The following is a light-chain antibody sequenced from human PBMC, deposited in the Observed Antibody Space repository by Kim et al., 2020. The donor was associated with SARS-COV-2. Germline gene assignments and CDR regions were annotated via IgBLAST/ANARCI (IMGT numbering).Light chain of an antibody. CDR2: GAS. CDR1: QSVSRNY. J-gene: IGKJ1*01. V-gene: IGKV3-20*01. CDR3: HQYSSSPRT. Sequence: SPGERATRSCRASQSVSRNYLAWYQQKPGQAPRLFIYGASSRATGIPDRFSGSGSGTDFTLTINRLEPEDFAVYYCHQYSSSPRTFGQGTKVDIK.